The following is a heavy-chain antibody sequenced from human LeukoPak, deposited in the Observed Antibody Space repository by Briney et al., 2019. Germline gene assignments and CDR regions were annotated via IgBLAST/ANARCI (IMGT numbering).Heavy chain of an antibody. D-gene: IGHD4-11*01. CDR2: IYYSGST. CDR3: ARESTVTGGDY. V-gene: IGHV4-39*02. J-gene: IGHJ4*02. Sequence: SQTLSLTCAVSGGSISTSSYYWGWIRQPPGKGLEWIGSIYYSGSTYYNPSLKSRVTISVDTSKNQFSLKLSSVTAADTAVYYCARESTVTGGDYWGQGTLVTVSS. CDR1: GGSISTSSYY.